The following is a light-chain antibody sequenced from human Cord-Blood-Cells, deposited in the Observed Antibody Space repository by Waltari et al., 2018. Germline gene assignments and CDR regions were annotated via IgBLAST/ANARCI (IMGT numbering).Light chain of an antibody. J-gene: IGLJ2*01. V-gene: IGLV2-14*03. CDR1: RSGVGGYNY. CDR3: SSYTSSSTGV. Sequence: SALTQPASVSGSPGQSVTISCPGTRSGVGGYNYFPWYQPPPGKAPKPMIYECSKRPSGVSNRFSGSKSGNTASLTISGLQAEDEADYYCSSYTSSSTGVFGGGTKLTVL. CDR2: ECS.